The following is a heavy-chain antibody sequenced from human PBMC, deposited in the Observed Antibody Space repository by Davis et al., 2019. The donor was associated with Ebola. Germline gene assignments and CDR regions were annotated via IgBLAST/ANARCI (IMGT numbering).Heavy chain of an antibody. J-gene: IGHJ4*02. D-gene: IGHD3-9*01. CDR1: GYSIGSGYY. CDR3: ARSHSDWLLPFDY. V-gene: IGHV4-38-2*02. Sequence: SETLSLTCTVSGYSIGSGYYWGWLRPTPGEGLEWIGHIYYSGSTDYSPSLGGRATMSFDTSKNQFSLRLSYVTAADTAIYYCARSHSDWLLPFDYWGQGTLATVSS. CDR2: IYYSGST.